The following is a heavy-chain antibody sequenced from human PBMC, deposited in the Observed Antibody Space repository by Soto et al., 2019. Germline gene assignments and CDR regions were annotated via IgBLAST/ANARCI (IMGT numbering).Heavy chain of an antibody. D-gene: IGHD2-2*01. J-gene: IGHJ4*02. V-gene: IGHV3-15*07. CDR2: IKSKTDGGTT. CDR3: TTGTQPNIVVVPAPNMVRGVIPNYYFDY. Sequence: PGGSLRLSCAASGFTFSNAWMNWVRQAPGKGLEWVGRIKSKTDGGTTDYAAPVKGRFTISRDDSKNTLYLQMNSLKTEDTAVYYCTTGTQPNIVVVPAPNMVRGVIPNYYFDYWGQGTLVTVSS. CDR1: GFTFSNAW.